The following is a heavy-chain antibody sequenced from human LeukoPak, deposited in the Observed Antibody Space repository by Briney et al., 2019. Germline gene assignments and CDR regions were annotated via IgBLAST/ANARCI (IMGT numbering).Heavy chain of an antibody. D-gene: IGHD3-10*01. CDR1: GFTLSSYS. CDR3: ARVMSMVRGVIDY. V-gene: IGHV3-48*01. J-gene: IGHJ4*02. CDR2: ISSSSSTI. Sequence: GGSLRLSCAASGFTLSSYSMNWVRQAPGKGLEWVSYISSSSSTIYYADSVKGRFTISRDNAKNSLYLQMNSLRAEDTAVYYCARVMSMVRGVIDYWGQGTLVTVSS.